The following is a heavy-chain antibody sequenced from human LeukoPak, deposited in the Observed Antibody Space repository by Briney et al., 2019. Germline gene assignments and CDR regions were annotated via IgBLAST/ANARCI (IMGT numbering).Heavy chain of an antibody. Sequence: ASVKVSCKASGYTFTGYYMHWVRQAPGQGLEWMGWINPNSGGTNYAQKFQGRVTMTRDTSISTAYMELSRLRSDDTAVYYCARPASGDCTYYYYMDVWGKGTTVTVSS. CDR2: INPNSGGT. V-gene: IGHV1-2*02. D-gene: IGHD2-21*02. CDR1: GYTFTGYY. J-gene: IGHJ6*03. CDR3: ARPASGDCTYYYYMDV.